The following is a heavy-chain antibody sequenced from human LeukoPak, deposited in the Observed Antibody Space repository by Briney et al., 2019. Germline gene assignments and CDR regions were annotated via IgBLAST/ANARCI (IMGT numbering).Heavy chain of an antibody. Sequence: KPSETLSLTCTVSGGSISSYYWSWIRQPPGKGLEWIGYIYYSGSTNYNPSLKSRVTISVDTSKNQFSLKLSSMTAADTAVYYCARGIAAAGDYWGQGTLVTVSS. CDR1: GGSISSYY. J-gene: IGHJ4*02. CDR3: ARGIAAAGDY. D-gene: IGHD6-13*01. V-gene: IGHV4-59*08. CDR2: IYYSGST.